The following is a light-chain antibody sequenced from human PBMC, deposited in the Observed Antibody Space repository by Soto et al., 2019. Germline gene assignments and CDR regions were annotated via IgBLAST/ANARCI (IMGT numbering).Light chain of an antibody. Sequence: EIVMTHSPATMSVSPGETATLSCRASQSISSKLVWYQQRPGQAPRLLIYGASTRATGVPARFSGSGSGTEFTLTISSLQSEDFAVYYCQQYTDWLFGQGXKV. V-gene: IGKV3-15*01. CDR1: QSISSK. J-gene: IGKJ1*01. CDR3: QQYTDWL. CDR2: GAS.